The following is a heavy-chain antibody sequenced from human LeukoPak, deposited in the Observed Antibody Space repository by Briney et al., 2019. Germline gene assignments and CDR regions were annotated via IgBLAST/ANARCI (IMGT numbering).Heavy chain of an antibody. D-gene: IGHD3-10*01. CDR1: GGSISSDY. Sequence: SETLSLTCTVSGGSISSDYWSWIRQSPGKGLEWIGYIYYSGTTSYNPSLKSRVTISLDTSKNQFSLKLSSVTAADTAVYYCARHGGGFGSGTYYNFDYWGQGTLVTVSS. CDR3: ARHGGGFGSGTYYNFDY. CDR2: IYYSGTT. J-gene: IGHJ4*02. V-gene: IGHV4-59*01.